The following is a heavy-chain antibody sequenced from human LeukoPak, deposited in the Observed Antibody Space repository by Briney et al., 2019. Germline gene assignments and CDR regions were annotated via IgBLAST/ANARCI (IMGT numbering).Heavy chain of an antibody. D-gene: IGHD3-22*01. Sequence: PGGSLRLSCAASGFTVSTNYMSWVRQAPGMGLDWVSIIYSDDSTSYTDSVKGRFTISRDSSKNTLYLQMNSLRAEDTAVYFCARQAYYHDSSGYYYPDYWGQGTLVTVSS. J-gene: IGHJ4*02. V-gene: IGHV3-66*02. CDR3: ARQAYYHDSSGYYYPDY. CDR2: IYSDDST. CDR1: GFTVSTNY.